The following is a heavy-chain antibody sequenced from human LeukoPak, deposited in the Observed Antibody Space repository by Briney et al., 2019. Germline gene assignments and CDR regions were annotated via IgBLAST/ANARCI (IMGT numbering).Heavy chain of an antibody. CDR1: GGSISSSSYY. D-gene: IGHD6-6*01. V-gene: IGHV4-39*02. CDR2: IYYTGNT. CDR3: AREYSSSLYYYGLDV. J-gene: IGHJ6*02. Sequence: SETLSLTCTVSGGSISSSSYYWGWIRQPPGKGLEWIGTIYYTGNTYYNPSLKSRVTISVDTSKNQFSLKLSSVTAADTAVYYCAREYSSSLYYYGLDVWGQGTTVTVSS.